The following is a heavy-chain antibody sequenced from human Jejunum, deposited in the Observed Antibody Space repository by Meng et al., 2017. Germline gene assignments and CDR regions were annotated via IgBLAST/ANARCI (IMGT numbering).Heavy chain of an antibody. CDR1: GYTFTAYY. J-gene: IGHJ4*02. CDR3: ASLGRQLRPFDY. Sequence: ASVKVSCKASGYTFTAYYIHWVRQAPGQGLEWMGWINPNSGDTNFAQNFQSRVTMTRDTSISTAYMELSRLRSDDTALYYFASLGRQLRPFDYWGQGTLVTVSS. CDR2: INPNSGDT. V-gene: IGHV1-2*02. D-gene: IGHD2-2*01.